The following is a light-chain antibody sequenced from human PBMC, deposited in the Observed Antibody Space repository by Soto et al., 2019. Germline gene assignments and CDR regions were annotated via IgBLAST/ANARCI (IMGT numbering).Light chain of an antibody. CDR1: QSISSN. CDR2: GAS. CDR3: QQYGGSPRT. J-gene: IGKJ1*01. Sequence: EIVMTQSPATLSESLGERATLSCRASQSISSNLAWYQQKPGQAPRLLIYGASTRATGIPDRFSGSGSGTDFTLTISRLEPEDFAVYYCQQYGGSPRTFGQGTKVDIK. V-gene: IGKV3-20*01.